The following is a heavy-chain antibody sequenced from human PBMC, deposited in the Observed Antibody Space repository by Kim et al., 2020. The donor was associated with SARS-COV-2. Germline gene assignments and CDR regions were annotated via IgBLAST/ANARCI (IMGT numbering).Heavy chain of an antibody. D-gene: IGHD5-18*01. CDR2: IYYSGST. J-gene: IGHJ4*02. CDR1: GGSISSYY. Sequence: SETLSLTCTVSGGSISSYYWSWIRQPPGKGLEWIGYIYYSGSTNYNPSLKSRVTISVDTSKNQFSLKLSSVTAADTAVYYCARATPDTAMVGDYWGQGTLVTVSS. V-gene: IGHV4-59*01. CDR3: ARATPDTAMVGDY.